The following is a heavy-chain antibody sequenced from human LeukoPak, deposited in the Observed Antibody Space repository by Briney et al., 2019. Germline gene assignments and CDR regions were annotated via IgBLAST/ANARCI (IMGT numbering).Heavy chain of an antibody. V-gene: IGHV1-2*02. CDR1: GYTFTGYY. CDR3: ARDTRGYSYGHGDY. Sequence: ASVKVSCKASGYTFTGYYMHWVRQAPGQGLEWMGWINPNSGGTNYAQKFQGRVTITADESTSTAYMELSSLRSEDTAVYYCARDTRGYSYGHGDYWGQGTLVTVSS. J-gene: IGHJ4*02. CDR2: INPNSGGT. D-gene: IGHD5-18*01.